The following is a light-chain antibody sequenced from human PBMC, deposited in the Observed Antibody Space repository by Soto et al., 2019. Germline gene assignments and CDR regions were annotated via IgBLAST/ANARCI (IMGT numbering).Light chain of an antibody. CDR1: SSNIGSHF. J-gene: IGLJ3*02. Sequence: QSVLTQPPSASGTPGQRVTISCSGSSSNIGSHFVYWYQQLPGTAPKLLIYRNDQRPSGVTDRFSGYKSGTSSSLAISGLRSGDDSDYYCAAWDGNLSGWVFGGRTKLTVL. CDR2: RND. CDR3: AAWDGNLSGWV. V-gene: IGLV1-47*01.